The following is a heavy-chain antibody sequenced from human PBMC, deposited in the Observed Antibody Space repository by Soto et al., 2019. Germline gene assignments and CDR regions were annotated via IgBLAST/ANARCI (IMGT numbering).Heavy chain of an antibody. D-gene: IGHD1-26*01. Sequence: ASVKVSCKVSGYTLTELSMHWVRQAPGKGLEWMGGFDPEDGETIYAQKFQGRVTMTEDTSTDTAYMELSSLRSEDTAVYYCATGGGGGAASYYYYGMDVWGQGTTVTVSS. CDR3: ATGGGGGAASYYYYGMDV. J-gene: IGHJ6*02. CDR1: GYTLTELS. V-gene: IGHV1-24*01. CDR2: FDPEDGET.